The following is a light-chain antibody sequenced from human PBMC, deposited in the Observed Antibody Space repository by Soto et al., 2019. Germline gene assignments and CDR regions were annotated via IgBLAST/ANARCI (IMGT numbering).Light chain of an antibody. J-gene: IGLJ2*01. CDR1: NSDVGGYNY. CDR3: GSYTSSSAVV. CDR2: DVS. Sequence: QSALTQPASVSGSPGQTITISCTGTNSDVGGYNYVSWYQQHPGKAPKLMIYDVSKRPSVVSNRFSGSKSGNTASLTISGLPDEDEADYYCGSYTSSSAVVFGGGTKLTVL. V-gene: IGLV2-14*03.